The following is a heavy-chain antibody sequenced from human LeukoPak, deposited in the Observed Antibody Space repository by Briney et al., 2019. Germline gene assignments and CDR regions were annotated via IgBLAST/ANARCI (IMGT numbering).Heavy chain of an antibody. Sequence: GGSLRLSCAASGFTFDDYAMHWVRQAPGKGLEWVSGISWNSGSIGYADSVKGRFTISRDNAKNPLYLQMNSLRAEDMALYYCAKDHGENIAAPGDYWGQGTLVTVSS. J-gene: IGHJ4*02. CDR3: AKDHGENIAAPGDY. V-gene: IGHV3-9*03. D-gene: IGHD6-13*01. CDR2: ISWNSGSI. CDR1: GFTFDDYA.